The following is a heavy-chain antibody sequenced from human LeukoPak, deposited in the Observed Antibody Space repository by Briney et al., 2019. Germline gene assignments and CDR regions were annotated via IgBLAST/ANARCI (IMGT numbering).Heavy chain of an antibody. J-gene: IGHJ5*02. CDR3: ARDAPTNWFDP. CDR1: GYTFTGYY. CDR2: INPNSGGT. V-gene: IGHV1-2*02. Sequence: ASVTVSCKASGYTFTGYYLHWVRQAPGQGLEWMGWINPNSGGTKYAQKFQGRVTMTRDTSINTAYMDLTKLRSDDTAVYYCARDAPTNWFDPWGQGTLVTVSS.